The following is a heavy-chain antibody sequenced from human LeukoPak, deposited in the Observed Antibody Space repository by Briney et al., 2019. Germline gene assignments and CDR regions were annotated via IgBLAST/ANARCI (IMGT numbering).Heavy chain of an antibody. CDR3: ARVSPGNYYDSSGYAFDI. Sequence: GGSLRLSCTASGFTFSSYSMNWVRQAPGKGLEWVSYISSSSSYIYYADSVKGRFTISRDNAKNSLYLQMNSLRAEDTAVYYCARVSPGNYYDSSGYAFDIWGQGTMVTVSS. CDR2: ISSSSSYI. V-gene: IGHV3-21*05. J-gene: IGHJ3*02. CDR1: GFTFSSYS. D-gene: IGHD3-22*01.